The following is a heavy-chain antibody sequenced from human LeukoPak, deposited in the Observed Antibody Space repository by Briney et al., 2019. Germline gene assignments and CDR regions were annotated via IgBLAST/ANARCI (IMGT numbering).Heavy chain of an antibody. D-gene: IGHD1-14*01. Sequence: GGSLRLACAASGFTFSSHWMNWVRQAPGKGLEWVAHQIQDGSEKYYADPAKGRFTISRDNAKNSLYLKMNSLRAEDTAVYYCARDSYRALEYWGLGALVAVSS. CDR2: QIQDGSEK. V-gene: IGHV3-7*01. CDR3: ARDSYRALEY. CDR1: GFTFSSHW. J-gene: IGHJ4*02.